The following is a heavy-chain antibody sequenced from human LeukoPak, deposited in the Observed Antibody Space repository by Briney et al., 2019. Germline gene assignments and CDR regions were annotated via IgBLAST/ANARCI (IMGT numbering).Heavy chain of an antibody. CDR2: ISGSGGST. Sequence: GGSLRLSCAASGFTFSSYGMSWVRQAPGKGLEWVSAISGSGGSTYYADSVKGRFTISRDNSKNTLYLQMNSLRAEDTAVYYCARDLYGRLGKTSDYWGQGTLVTVSS. CDR1: GFTFSSYG. V-gene: IGHV3-23*01. D-gene: IGHD7-27*01. CDR3: ARDLYGRLGKTSDY. J-gene: IGHJ4*02.